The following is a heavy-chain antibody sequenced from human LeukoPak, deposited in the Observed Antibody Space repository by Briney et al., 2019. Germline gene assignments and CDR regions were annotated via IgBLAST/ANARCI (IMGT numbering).Heavy chain of an antibody. D-gene: IGHD3-10*01. CDR2: ISVTGSTV. V-gene: IGHV3-48*03. CDR1: GFTFSSYE. CDR3: ARVRRYASGSYYPPPYDF. Sequence: GGSLRLSCAASGFTFSSYEMNWVRLAPGKGLEWVSYISVTGSTVYYADSVKGRFTISRDNAKNSLYLQMNSLRAEDTSLYYCARVRRYASGSYYPPPYDFWGQETLVTVSS. J-gene: IGHJ4*02.